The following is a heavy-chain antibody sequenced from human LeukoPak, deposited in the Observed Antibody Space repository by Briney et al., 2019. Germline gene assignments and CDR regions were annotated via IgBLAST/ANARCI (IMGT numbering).Heavy chain of an antibody. CDR1: GFTFSSHG. CDR2: ISGSGDNT. D-gene: IGHD3-10*01. V-gene: IGHV3-23*01. J-gene: IGHJ4*02. CDR3: AKVTYGAGTYGAFDY. Sequence: GGSLRLSCAASGFTFSSHGMSWVRQAPGKGLEWVSTISGSGDNTYYADSVKGRFTISRDNSKNTLYLQMNSLRAEDTAVYYCAKVTYGAGTYGAFDYWGQGTLVTVSS.